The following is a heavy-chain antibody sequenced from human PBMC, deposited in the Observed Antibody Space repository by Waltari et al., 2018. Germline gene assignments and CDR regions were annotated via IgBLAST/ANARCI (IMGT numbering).Heavy chain of an antibody. CDR1: GYTFTSYA. V-gene: IGHV1-3*01. CDR2: INAGNGNT. Sequence: QVQLVQSGAEVKKPGASVKVSCKASGYTFTSYAMHWGRQAPGQRLEWMGWINAGNGNTKYSQKFQGRVTITRYTSASTAYMELSSLRSEDTAVYYCARDWIAAGSRPFDPWGQGTLVTVSS. CDR3: ARDWIAAGSRPFDP. D-gene: IGHD6-13*01. J-gene: IGHJ5*02.